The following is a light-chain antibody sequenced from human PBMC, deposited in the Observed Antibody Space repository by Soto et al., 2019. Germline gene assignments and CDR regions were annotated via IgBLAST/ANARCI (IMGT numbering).Light chain of an antibody. V-gene: IGKV3-15*01. CDR2: GAS. Sequence: EIVMTQSPDTLSVSPGERATLSCRASQSVSNNLAWYHQKPGQAPRLLIFGASTRATGIPARFSGSGSGTEFTRTISSLQSEDFAVYYCQQYNDWWTFGQGTKVEIK. CDR3: QQYNDWWT. CDR1: QSVSNN. J-gene: IGKJ1*01.